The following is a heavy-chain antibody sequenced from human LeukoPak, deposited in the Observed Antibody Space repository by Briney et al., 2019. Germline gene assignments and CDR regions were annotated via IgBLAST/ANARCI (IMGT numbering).Heavy chain of an antibody. CDR1: GFTFSSYA. Sequence: GGSLRLACAASGFTFSSYAMSWVRPAPGKGLEWVSAISGSGGSTYYADSVKGRFTISRDNYKNMLYLQMNSLRAEDTAVYYCAKRAEIFGVVDDAFDIWGQGTMVTVSS. CDR3: AKRAEIFGVVDDAFDI. V-gene: IGHV3-23*01. CDR2: ISGSGGST. J-gene: IGHJ3*02. D-gene: IGHD3-3*01.